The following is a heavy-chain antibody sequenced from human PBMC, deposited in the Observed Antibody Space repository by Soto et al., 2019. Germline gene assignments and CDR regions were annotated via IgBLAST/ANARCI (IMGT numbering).Heavy chain of an antibody. D-gene: IGHD6-6*01. CDR2: IYYSGST. Sequence: SETLSLTCTVSGGSMSSYYWSWIRQPPGKGLEWIGYIYYSGSTNYNPSLKSRVTISVDTSKNQFSLKLSSVTAADTAVYYCARGDEYSSSDDYYYYGMDVWGQGTTVTVSS. V-gene: IGHV4-59*01. CDR3: ARGDEYSSSDDYYYYGMDV. J-gene: IGHJ6*02. CDR1: GGSMSSYY.